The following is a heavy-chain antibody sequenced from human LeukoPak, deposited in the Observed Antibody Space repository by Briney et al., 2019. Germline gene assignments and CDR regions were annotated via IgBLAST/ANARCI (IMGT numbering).Heavy chain of an antibody. V-gene: IGHV3-33*01. CDR2: IWYDGSNK. CDR1: GFTFSSYG. D-gene: IGHD3-22*01. J-gene: IGHJ3*02. CDR3: ARASYYDSSGYYTYAFDI. Sequence: GGSLRLSCAASGFTFSSYGMHWVRQAPGKGLEWVAVIWYDGSNKYYADSVKGRFTISRDNSKNTLYLQMNSLRAEDTAVYYCARASYYDSSGYYTYAFDIWGQGTMVTVSS.